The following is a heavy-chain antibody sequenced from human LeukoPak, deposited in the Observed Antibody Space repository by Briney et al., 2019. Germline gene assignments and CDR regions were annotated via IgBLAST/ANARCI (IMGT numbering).Heavy chain of an antibody. CDR3: ARGGAGDYYYYYYMDV. CDR2: TYYRSKWYN. CDR1: GDSVSSNSAA. Sequence: SQTLSLTCAISGDSVSSNSAAWNWIRQSPSRGLEWLGRTYYRSKWYNDYAVSVKSRITINPDTSMNQFSLQLNSVTPEDTAVYYCARGGAGDYYYYYYMDVWGKGTTVTVSS. D-gene: IGHD1-26*01. V-gene: IGHV6-1*01. J-gene: IGHJ6*03.